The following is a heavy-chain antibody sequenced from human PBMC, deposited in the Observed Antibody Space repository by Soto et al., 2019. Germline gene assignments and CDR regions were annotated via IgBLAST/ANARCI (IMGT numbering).Heavy chain of an antibody. D-gene: IGHD4-17*01. J-gene: IGHJ4*02. CDR3: AGGDYDAYYFDY. CDR1: GGSISSSSYY. CDR2: IYYSGST. Sequence: SETLSLTCTVSGGSISSSSYYWGWIRQPPGKGLEWIGSIYYSGSTYYNPSLKSRVTISVDTSKNQFSLKLSSVTAADTAVYYCAGGDYDAYYFDYWGQGTLVTVSS. V-gene: IGHV4-39*01.